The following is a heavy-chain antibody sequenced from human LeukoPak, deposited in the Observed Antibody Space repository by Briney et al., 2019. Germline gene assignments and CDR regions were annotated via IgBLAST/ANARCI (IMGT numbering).Heavy chain of an antibody. CDR3: AKPNRYCSSTSCYRPFDY. CDR1: GFTFSSYA. Sequence: PGGSLRLSCAASGFTFSSYAMSWVRRAPGKGLEWVSAISGSGGSTYYADSVKGRFTISRDNSKNTLYLQMNSLRAEDTAVYYCAKPNRYCSSTSCYRPFDYWGQGTLVTVSS. D-gene: IGHD2-2*02. J-gene: IGHJ4*02. CDR2: ISGSGGST. V-gene: IGHV3-23*01.